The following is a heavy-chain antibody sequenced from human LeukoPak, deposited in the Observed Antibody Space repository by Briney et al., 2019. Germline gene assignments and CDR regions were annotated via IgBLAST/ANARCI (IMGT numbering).Heavy chain of an antibody. V-gene: IGHV3-33*01. CDR2: IWYDGSNK. CDR1: EFTFSSYG. D-gene: IGHD3-16*01. Sequence: GSSLRLSCAASEFTFSSYGMHWVRQAPGNGLEWVAVIWYDGSNKYYADSVKGRFTISRDNSKNTVYLQMNSLRVEDTAVYYCARDQRPGWGEYFQHWGQGTLVTVSS. CDR3: ARDQRPGWGEYFQH. J-gene: IGHJ1*01.